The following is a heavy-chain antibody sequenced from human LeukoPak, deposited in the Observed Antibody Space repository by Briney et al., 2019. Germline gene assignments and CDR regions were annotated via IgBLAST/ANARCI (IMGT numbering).Heavy chain of an antibody. V-gene: IGHV7-4-1*01. J-gene: IGHJ4*02. CDR3: VRELETMVRGVVVDY. CDR2: INTNSGNP. CDR1: GYIFDRYA. Sequence: GASVKVSCKASGYIFDRYAMNWVRQAPGQGLEWMGWINTNSGNPTYAQGFTGRFVFSLDTSVSTAYLQICNLKAEDTAVYYCVRELETMVRGVVVDYWGQGTLVYVSS. D-gene: IGHD3-10*01.